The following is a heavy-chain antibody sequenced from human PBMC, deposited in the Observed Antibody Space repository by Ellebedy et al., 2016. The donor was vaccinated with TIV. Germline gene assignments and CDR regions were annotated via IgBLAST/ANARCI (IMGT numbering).Heavy chain of an antibody. J-gene: IGHJ3*02. CDR3: ARSTVINPEGDAYDI. CDR2: IDSSSTYI. V-gene: IGHV3-21*06. D-gene: IGHD4-23*01. Sequence: GESLKISCVASGFTFSSFGMNWVRQASGKGLEWVSSIDSSSTYIYYADSVKGRFTISRDNAKNSLYLHMNSLRAEDTAVYYCARSTVINPEGDAYDIWGQGTKVTVSS. CDR1: GFTFSSFG.